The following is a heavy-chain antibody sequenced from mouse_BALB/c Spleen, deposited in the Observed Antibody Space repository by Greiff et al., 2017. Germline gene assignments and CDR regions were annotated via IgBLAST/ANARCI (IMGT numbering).Heavy chain of an antibody. CDR3: AHSSGYGFAY. CDR2: IYPGDGDT. CDR1: GYAFSSSW. V-gene: IGHV1-82*01. D-gene: IGHD3-1*01. J-gene: IGHJ3*01. Sequence: VKLQQSGPELVKPGASVKISCKASGYAFSSSWMNWVKQRPGQGLEWIGRIYPGDGDTNYNGKFKGKATLTADKSSSTAYMQLSSLTSVDSAVYFCAHSSGYGFAYWGQGTLVTVSA.